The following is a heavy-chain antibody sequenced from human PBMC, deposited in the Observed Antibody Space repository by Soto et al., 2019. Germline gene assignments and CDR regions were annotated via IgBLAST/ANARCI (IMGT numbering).Heavy chain of an antibody. J-gene: IGHJ6*02. Sequence: QVQLVESGGGVVQPGRSLRLSCAASGFTFSSYAMHWVRQAPGKGLEWVAVISYDGSNKYYADSVKGRFTISRDNSKNTXXLQMNSLRAEDTAVYYCARAMVATITYYYYYGMDVWGQGTTVTVSS. D-gene: IGHD5-12*01. CDR1: GFTFSSYA. V-gene: IGHV3-30-3*01. CDR3: ARAMVATITYYYYYGMDV. CDR2: ISYDGSNK.